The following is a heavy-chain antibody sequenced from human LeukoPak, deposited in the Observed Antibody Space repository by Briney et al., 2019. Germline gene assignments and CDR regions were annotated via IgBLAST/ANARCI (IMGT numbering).Heavy chain of an antibody. CDR2: IYYSGST. V-gene: IGHV4-59*01. CDR3: AGTTYSRYYYYYMDV. J-gene: IGHJ6*03. D-gene: IGHD2/OR15-2a*01. Sequence: SETLSLTCTVSGGSISSYYWSWIRQPPGKGLEWIGYIYYSGSTNYNPSLKSRVTISVDTSKNQFSLKLSSVTAADTAVYYCAGTTYSRYYYYYMDVWGKGTTVTVSS. CDR1: GGSISSYY.